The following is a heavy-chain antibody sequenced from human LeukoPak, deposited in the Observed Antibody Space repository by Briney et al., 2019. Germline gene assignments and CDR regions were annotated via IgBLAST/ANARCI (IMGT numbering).Heavy chain of an antibody. CDR3: AKDWSSSSWYVFDY. CDR2: ISDDGSNK. CDR1: GFTFSSYA. V-gene: IGHV3-30*04. J-gene: IGHJ4*02. D-gene: IGHD6-13*01. Sequence: GGSLRLSCAASGFTFSSYAMQWVRQAPGKGLEWVSVISDDGSNKYYASSVKGRFTISRDNSKNTLYLQMNSLRAEDTAVYYCAKDWSSSSWYVFDYWGQGTLVTVSS.